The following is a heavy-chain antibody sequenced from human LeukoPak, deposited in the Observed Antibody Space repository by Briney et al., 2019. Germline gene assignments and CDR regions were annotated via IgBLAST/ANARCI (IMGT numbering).Heavy chain of an antibody. CDR2: ISYDGSNK. D-gene: IGHD6-19*01. V-gene: IGHV3-30-3*01. CDR3: AKEVRRGPSGWYRGNWFDP. Sequence: GGSLRLSCAASGFTFSSYAMHWVRQAPGKGLEWVAVISYDGSNKYYADSVKGRFTISRDNSKNTLYLQMNSLRAEDTAVYYCAKEVRRGPSGWYRGNWFDPWGQGTLVTVSS. J-gene: IGHJ5*02. CDR1: GFTFSSYA.